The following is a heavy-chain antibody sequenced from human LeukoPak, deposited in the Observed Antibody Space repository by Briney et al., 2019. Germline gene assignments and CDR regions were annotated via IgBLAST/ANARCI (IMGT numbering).Heavy chain of an antibody. Sequence: ASVKVSCKASGYTFTSYALHWVRQAPGQGLEWVGWINAGNGKTKYSQRFQGRVTITRDTSASTAYMELSSLRSEDTAVYYCARSIAARPPYYYYYYMDVWGKGTTVTVSS. CDR2: INAGNGKT. D-gene: IGHD6-6*01. J-gene: IGHJ6*03. CDR1: GYTFTSYA. CDR3: ARSIAARPPYYYYYYMDV. V-gene: IGHV1-3*01.